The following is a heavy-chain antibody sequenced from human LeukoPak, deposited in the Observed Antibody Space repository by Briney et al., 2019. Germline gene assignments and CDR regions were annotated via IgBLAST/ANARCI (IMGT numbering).Heavy chain of an antibody. Sequence: ASVKVSCKASGYTFTGYYMHWVRQAPGQGLEWMGWINPNSGGTNYAQKFQGRVTMTRDTSISTAYMELSRLRSDDTAVYYCARGPLKRYDSSGYYGYWGQGTLVTVSS. CDR1: GYTFTGYY. CDR3: ARGPLKRYDSSGYYGY. J-gene: IGHJ4*02. CDR2: INPNSGGT. V-gene: IGHV1-2*02. D-gene: IGHD3-22*01.